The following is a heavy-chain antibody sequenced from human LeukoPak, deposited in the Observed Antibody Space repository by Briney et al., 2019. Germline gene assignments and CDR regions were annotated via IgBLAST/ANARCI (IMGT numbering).Heavy chain of an antibody. CDR2: ISWNSVRK. CDR1: GFTFHDYA. J-gene: IGHJ4*02. V-gene: IGHV3-9*01. Sequence: QTGGSLRLSCAASGFTFHDYAMHWVRQAPGKGLEWVSGISWNSVRKVYADSMRGRFTISRDNAGNSLYLQMDGLRPEDTAFYYCSRDMTRGFGPRDYWGRGTLVTVSS. D-gene: IGHD3/OR15-3a*01. CDR3: SRDMTRGFGPRDY.